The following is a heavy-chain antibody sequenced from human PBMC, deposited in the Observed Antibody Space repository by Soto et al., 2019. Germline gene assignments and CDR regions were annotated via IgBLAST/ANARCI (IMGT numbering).Heavy chain of an antibody. CDR2: ISSFADDP. J-gene: IGHJ3*01. D-gene: IGHD2-2*01. CDR1: GFTFSAYA. V-gene: IGHV3-23*01. CDR3: ATSSVHGSNPRNAFDV. Sequence: PGGSLRLSCETSGFTFSAYAMTWVRQAPGKGLKWVSTISSFADDPLYAESVRGRFTISRDNSKDALFLQMNGLRAEDTAMYYCATSSVHGSNPRNAFDVWGLGTMVTVSS.